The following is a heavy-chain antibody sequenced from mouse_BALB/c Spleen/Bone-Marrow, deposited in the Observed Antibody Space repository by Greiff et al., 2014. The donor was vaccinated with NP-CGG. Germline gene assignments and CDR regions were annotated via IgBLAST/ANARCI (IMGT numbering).Heavy chain of an antibody. V-gene: IGHV1-80*01. Sequence: VKLVESGAEVVRPGSSVKISCKASGYAFSSYWMNWVKQRPGQGLEWIGQIYPGDGDTNYNGKFKGKATLTADKSSSTAYMQLSSLTSEDSAVYFCARRGYYYGSSYVDYWGQGTTLTVSS. CDR3: ARRGYYYGSSYVDY. J-gene: IGHJ2*01. CDR1: GYAFSSYW. CDR2: IYPGDGDT. D-gene: IGHD1-1*01.